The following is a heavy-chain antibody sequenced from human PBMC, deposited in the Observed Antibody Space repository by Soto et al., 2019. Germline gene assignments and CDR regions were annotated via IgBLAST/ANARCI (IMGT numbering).Heavy chain of an antibody. V-gene: IGHV1-18*01. CDR2: ISAYNGNT. D-gene: IGHD2-15*01. CDR3: ARVVVVAATRRGYWFDP. J-gene: IGHJ5*02. Sequence: ASVKVSCKASGYTFTSYGISWVRQAPGQGLEWMGWISAYNGNTNYAQKLQGRVTMTTDTSTSTAYMELRSLRSDDTAVYYCARVVVVAATRRGYWFDPWGQGTLVTVSS. CDR1: GYTFTSYG.